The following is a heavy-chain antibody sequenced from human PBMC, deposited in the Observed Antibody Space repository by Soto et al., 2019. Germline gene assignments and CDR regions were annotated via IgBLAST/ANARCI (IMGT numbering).Heavy chain of an antibody. D-gene: IGHD1-26*01. CDR2: FYYSGST. CDR1: GGSISSSSYY. V-gene: IGHV4-39*01. J-gene: IGHJ4*02. CDR3: ARQRWELLL. Sequence: SETLSLTCTVSGGSISSSSYYWGWIRQPPGKGLEWIGSFYYSGSTYYNPSLKSRVTISVDTSKTQYSLKLSSVTAADTAVYYCARQRWELLLWGQGTLVTVSS.